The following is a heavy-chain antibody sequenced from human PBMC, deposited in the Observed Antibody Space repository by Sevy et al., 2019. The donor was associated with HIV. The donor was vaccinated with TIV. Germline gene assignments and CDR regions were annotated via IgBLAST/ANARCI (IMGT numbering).Heavy chain of an antibody. J-gene: IGHJ3*02. CDR2: ISGISTYI. CDR3: ARRVTAHDGFDI. CDR1: GFTFSDYH. D-gene: IGHD5-18*01. V-gene: IGHV3-11*06. Sequence: GGSLRLSCAASGFTFSDYHMNWIRQAPGKGLVWVSYISGISTYINYADSVKGRFTISRDKAKNTLFLEMNSLRAEDTAVYYGARRVTAHDGFDIWGQGTMVTVSS.